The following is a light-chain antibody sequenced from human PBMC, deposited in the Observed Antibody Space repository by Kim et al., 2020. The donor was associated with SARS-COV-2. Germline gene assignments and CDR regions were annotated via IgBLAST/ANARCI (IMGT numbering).Light chain of an antibody. CDR2: DAS. CDR1: QSVSSY. Sequence: SPGESATLSCRASQSVSSYLAWYQQRPGQAPRLLIYDASNRATGIPARFSGSGSGIDFTLTISSLEPEDFAVYYCQQRSNWPPTFGGGTKVDIK. J-gene: IGKJ4*01. CDR3: QQRSNWPPT. V-gene: IGKV3-11*01.